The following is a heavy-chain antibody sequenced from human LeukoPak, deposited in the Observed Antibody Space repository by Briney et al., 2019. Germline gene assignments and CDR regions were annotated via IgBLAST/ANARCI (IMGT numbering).Heavy chain of an antibody. V-gene: IGHV3-74*01. CDR3: AKGGAWEELGPFDY. D-gene: IGHD1-26*01. J-gene: IGHJ4*02. CDR1: GFTFSSYW. Sequence: GGSLRLSCAASGFTFSSYWMHWVRQAPGKGLVWVSRIIRDGSSTTYADSVKGRFTISRDNSKNTLYLQMNSLRAEDTAVYYCAKGGAWEELGPFDYWGLGTLVTVSS. CDR2: IIRDGSST.